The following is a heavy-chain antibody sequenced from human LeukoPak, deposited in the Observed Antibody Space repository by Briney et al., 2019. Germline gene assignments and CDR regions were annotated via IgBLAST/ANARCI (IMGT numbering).Heavy chain of an antibody. D-gene: IGHD6-19*01. CDR3: ARALGIAVAGTCLDY. Sequence: ASVKVSCKASGYTFNGYYMHWVRQAPGQGLEWMGWINPNSGGTNYAQKFQGRVTMTRDTSISTAYMELSRLRSDDTAVYYCARALGIAVAGTCLDYWGQGTLVTVSS. CDR1: GYTFNGYY. CDR2: INPNSGGT. V-gene: IGHV1-2*02. J-gene: IGHJ4*02.